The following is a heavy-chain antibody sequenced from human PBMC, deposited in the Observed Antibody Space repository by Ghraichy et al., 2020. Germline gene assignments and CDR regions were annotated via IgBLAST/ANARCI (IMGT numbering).Heavy chain of an antibody. CDR3: AKRDYYDSSGYYPLLAS. Sequence: GESLRLSCAASGFTFSSYAMTWVRQAPGKGLECVSGISGNGGSTYYAESVKGRFTISRDNSKNTLFLQMNSLRAEDTAIYYCAKRDYYDSSGYYPLLASWGQGTLVTVSS. CDR2: ISGNGGST. J-gene: IGHJ5*02. CDR1: GFTFSSYA. D-gene: IGHD3-22*01. V-gene: IGHV3-23*01.